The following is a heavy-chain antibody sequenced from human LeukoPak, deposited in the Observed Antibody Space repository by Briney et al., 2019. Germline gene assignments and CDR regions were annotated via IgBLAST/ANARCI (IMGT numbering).Heavy chain of an antibody. CDR1: GFTFSSYW. D-gene: IGHD6-13*01. CDR3: ARGSSMEAAGRYYDYGMDV. CDR2: ISSDGSTT. J-gene: IGHJ6*02. V-gene: IGHV3-74*01. Sequence: PGGSLRLSCAASGFTFSSYWMHWVRQAPGKGLVWVSRISSDGSTTSYADSVKGRFTISRDNSKNTLYLQTNSLRVADTAVYYCARGSSMEAAGRYYDYGMDVWGQGTTVTVSS.